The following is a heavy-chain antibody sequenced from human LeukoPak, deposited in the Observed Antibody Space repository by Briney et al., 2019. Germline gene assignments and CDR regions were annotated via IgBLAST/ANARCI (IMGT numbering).Heavy chain of an antibody. CDR3: AKEGGSWVRPPSEVYYCYYMDV. D-gene: IGHD6-13*01. J-gene: IGHJ6*03. CDR2: IRYDGSNK. CDR1: GFTFSSYG. V-gene: IGHV3-30*02. Sequence: GGSLRLSCAASGFTFSSYGMHWVRQAPGKGLEWVAFIRYDGSNKYYADSVKGRFTISRDNSKNTLYLQMNSLRAEDTAVYYCAKEGGSWVRPPSEVYYCYYMDVWGKGTTVTISS.